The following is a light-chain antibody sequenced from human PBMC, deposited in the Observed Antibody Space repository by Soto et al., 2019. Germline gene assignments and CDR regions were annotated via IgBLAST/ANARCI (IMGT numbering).Light chain of an antibody. Sequence: QSVLTQPPSASGTPGQRVTISCSGSSSNIGINTVNWYQHFPGTAPKLLIYRDNQRPSGVPDRFSASKSGTSASLAISGLQSEDEADYYCAAWDDSLNGVVFGTGTKVTVL. CDR2: RDN. J-gene: IGLJ1*01. CDR1: SSNIGINT. CDR3: AAWDDSLNGVV. V-gene: IGLV1-44*01.